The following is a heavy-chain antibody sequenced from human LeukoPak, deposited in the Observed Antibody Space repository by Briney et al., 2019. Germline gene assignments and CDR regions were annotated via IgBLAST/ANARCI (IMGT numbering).Heavy chain of an antibody. CDR1: GGSFSGYY. Sequence: PSETLSLTCAVYGGSFSGYYWGWIRQPPGKGLEWIGEINDSGSTNYNPSLRSRVTISVDTSKNQFSLKMSSVTAADTAIYYCARAVIVVAAATQRNWFDPWGQGTLVTVSS. CDR2: INDSGST. V-gene: IGHV4-34*01. J-gene: IGHJ5*02. D-gene: IGHD2-15*01. CDR3: ARAVIVVAAATQRNWFDP.